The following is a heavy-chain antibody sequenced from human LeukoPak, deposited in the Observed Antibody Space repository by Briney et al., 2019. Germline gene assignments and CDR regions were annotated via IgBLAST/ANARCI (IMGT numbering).Heavy chain of an antibody. J-gene: IGHJ5*02. CDR2: ILSDASSA. V-gene: IGHV3-74*01. CDR1: GFTFSDYW. CDR3: ARVRITRANWFDP. Sequence: PGGSLRLSCAASGFTFSDYWMLWVRQAPGKGVVWVSRILSDASSASYADSVKGRFTISRDIAKNTLYLQMNSLRAEDTAVYYCARVRITRANWFDPWGQGTLVTVSS. D-gene: IGHD2-2*01.